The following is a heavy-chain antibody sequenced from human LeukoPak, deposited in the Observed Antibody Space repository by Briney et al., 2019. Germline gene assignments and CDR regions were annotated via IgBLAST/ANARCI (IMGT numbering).Heavy chain of an antibody. V-gene: IGHV4-34*01. CDR1: GGSFSGYY. Sequence: SETLSLTCAVYGGSFSGYYWSWIRQPPGKGLEWIGEINHSGSTNYNPSLKSRVTISVDTSKNQFSLKLSSVTAADTAVYYCARQNSGSYSLSYYYYGMDVWGQGTTVTVSS. CDR2: INHSGST. J-gene: IGHJ6*02. D-gene: IGHD1-26*01. CDR3: ARQNSGSYSLSYYYYGMDV.